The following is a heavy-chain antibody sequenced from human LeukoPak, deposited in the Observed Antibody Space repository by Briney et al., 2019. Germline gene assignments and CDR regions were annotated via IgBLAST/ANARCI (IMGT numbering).Heavy chain of an antibody. Sequence: VASVKVTCKASGYTFTSYGNSWVRHAPGQGLEWMGWISAYNGNTNYAQKLQGRVTMTTDTSTSTAYMELMSLRSDDTAVYYCAVAPVEYSSGWNGYAFYIWGQGTMVTVSS. CDR3: AVAPVEYSSGWNGYAFYI. V-gene: IGHV1-18*01. D-gene: IGHD6-19*01. J-gene: IGHJ3*02. CDR2: ISAYNGNT. CDR1: GYTFTSYG.